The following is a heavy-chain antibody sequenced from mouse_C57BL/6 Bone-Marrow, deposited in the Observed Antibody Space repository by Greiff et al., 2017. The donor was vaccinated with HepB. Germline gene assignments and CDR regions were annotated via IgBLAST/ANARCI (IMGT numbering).Heavy chain of an antibody. Sequence: EVQLQQSGPELVKPGASVKISCKASGYTFTDYYMNWVKQSHGKSLEWIGDINPNNGGTSYNQKFKGKATLTVDKSSSTAYMQLSSLTSEDSAVYYCAKGPLFAYWGQGTLVTVSA. J-gene: IGHJ3*01. V-gene: IGHV1-26*01. CDR2: INPNNGGT. D-gene: IGHD6-1*01. CDR3: AKGPLFAY. CDR1: GYTFTDYY.